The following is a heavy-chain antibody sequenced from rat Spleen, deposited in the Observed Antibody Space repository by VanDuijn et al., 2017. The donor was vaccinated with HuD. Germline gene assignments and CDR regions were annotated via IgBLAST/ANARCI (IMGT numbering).Heavy chain of an antibody. CDR3: ARHHYDGYYHGPVFGVMDV. D-gene: IGHD1-12*03. J-gene: IGHJ4*01. Sequence: EVRLVESGGGLVQPGRSLKLSCAASGFTFSSFAMAWVRQAPTKGLEWDASISYDGTATYYRDSVKGRFSLSRDNAKSTLYLQMDSLRSEDTASYYCARHHYDGYYHGPVFGVMDVWGHGASVTVSS. CDR1: GFTFSSFA. CDR2: ISYDGTAT. V-gene: IGHV5S23*01.